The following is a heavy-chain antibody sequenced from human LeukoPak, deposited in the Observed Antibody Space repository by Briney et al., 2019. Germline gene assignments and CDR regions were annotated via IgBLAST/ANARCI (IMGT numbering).Heavy chain of an antibody. CDR3: ARVAEAAAFDY. CDR2: ITASSTAI. J-gene: IGHJ4*02. V-gene: IGHV3-21*01. Sequence: GGSLRLSCAASGFTFNTYTMNWVRQAPGKGLEWVSSITASSTAIYSADSVKGRFTISRDNAKNSLYLQMNSLRADDTAVYYCARVAEAAAFDYWGQGTMVTVSS. D-gene: IGHD6-13*01. CDR1: GFTFNTYT.